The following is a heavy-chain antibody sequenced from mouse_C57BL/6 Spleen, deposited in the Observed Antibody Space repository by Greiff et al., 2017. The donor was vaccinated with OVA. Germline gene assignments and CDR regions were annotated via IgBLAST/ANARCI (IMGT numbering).Heavy chain of an antibody. Sequence: EVKLEESGGGLVQPGGSLKLSCAASGYTFTDYYMYWVRQTPEKRLEWVAYISNGGGSTYYPDTVKGRFTISRDNAKNTLYLQMSRLKSEDTAMYYWARHPIYYDYDEGAMDYWGQGTSVTVSS. J-gene: IGHJ4*01. CDR2: ISNGGGST. CDR3: ARHPIYYDYDEGAMDY. V-gene: IGHV5-12*01. CDR1: GYTFTDYY. D-gene: IGHD2-4*01.